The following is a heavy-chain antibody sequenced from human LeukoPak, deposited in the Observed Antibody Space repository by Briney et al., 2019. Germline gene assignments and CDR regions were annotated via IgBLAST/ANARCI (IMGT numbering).Heavy chain of an antibody. CDR3: AKWKYSNSGIDDY. V-gene: IGHV3-23*01. CDR1: GFTFSSYA. D-gene: IGHD6-6*01. J-gene: IGHJ4*02. Sequence: PPGGSPRLSCAASGFTFSSYAMSWVRQVPGKGLEWVSVISGSGDNTYYADFVKGRFTISRDNSKNMLYLQMNSLRAEDTAVYYCAKWKYSNSGIDDYWGQGTLVTVSS. CDR2: ISGSGDNT.